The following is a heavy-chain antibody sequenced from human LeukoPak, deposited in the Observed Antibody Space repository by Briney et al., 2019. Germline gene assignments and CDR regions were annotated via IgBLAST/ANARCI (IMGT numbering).Heavy chain of an antibody. D-gene: IGHD4-11*01. CDR3: SGDRTLYSSYAFDY. CDR1: GFTFSDYD. V-gene: IGHV3-49*04. J-gene: IGHJ4*02. Sequence: GGSPRLSCTASGFTFSDYDMSWVRQAPGRGLEWVSFIRSNTYGGTKAYAASVKGRFTISRDDSKSIAYLQMNSLKTEDTAVYYCSGDRTLYSSYAFDYWGQGALVTVSS. CDR2: IRSNTYGGTK.